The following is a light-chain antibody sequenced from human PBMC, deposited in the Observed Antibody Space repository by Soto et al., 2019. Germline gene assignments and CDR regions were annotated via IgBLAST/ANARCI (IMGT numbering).Light chain of an antibody. Sequence: QSVLTQPPSASGTPGQRVTISCSGSSSNIGSNTVIWYQQLPGTAPKLLIYSNNQWPSGVPDRFSGSKSGTSASLAISGLQSEDEADYYCAAWGDGLNAVVFGGGTKVTVL. V-gene: IGLV1-44*01. CDR3: AAWGDGLNAVV. CDR2: SNN. CDR1: SSNIGSNT. J-gene: IGLJ2*01.